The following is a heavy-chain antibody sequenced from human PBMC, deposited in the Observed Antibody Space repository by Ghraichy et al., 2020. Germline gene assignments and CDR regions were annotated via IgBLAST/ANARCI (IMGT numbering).Heavy chain of an antibody. CDR3: VKEKSWGGSNWSYFDS. CDR2: ITWNSGSI. D-gene: IGHD6-13*01. CDR1: GFIFDEYA. Sequence: LSLTCAASGFIFDEYAMHWVRQGPGKGLEWVSGITWNSGSIAYADSVKGRFTISRDNARNSLYLQMNSLRTEDSALYYYVKEKSWGGSNWSYFDSWGQGTLVTVSS. J-gene: IGHJ4*02. V-gene: IGHV3-9*01.